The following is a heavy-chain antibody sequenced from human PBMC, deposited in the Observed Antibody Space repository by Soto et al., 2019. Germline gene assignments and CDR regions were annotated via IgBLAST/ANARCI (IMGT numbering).Heavy chain of an antibody. J-gene: IGHJ6*03. Sequence: ASVKLSCKASGYTFTSNGISWVRQAPRQGLEWMGWISAYNGNTNYAQKLQGRVTMTTDTSTSTAYMELRSLRSDDTAVYYCARVFIGVVVVAATHYMDVWGKGTTVTVSS. CDR2: ISAYNGNT. D-gene: IGHD2-15*01. V-gene: IGHV1-18*01. CDR3: ARVFIGVVVVAATHYMDV. CDR1: GYTFTSNG.